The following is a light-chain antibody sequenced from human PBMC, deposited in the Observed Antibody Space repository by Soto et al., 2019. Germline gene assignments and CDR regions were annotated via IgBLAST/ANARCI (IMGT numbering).Light chain of an antibody. Sequence: QSVLTQAPSASKTPGQRVTISSSGGSSNIGRNTVNWYQQLPGTAPKLLIYSNNRRPSGVPDRFSGSKSGTSASLAISGLQSEDEADYYCAAWDDSLTDYVFGTGTKVTVL. CDR2: SNN. J-gene: IGLJ1*01. CDR1: SSNIGRNT. CDR3: AAWDDSLTDYV. V-gene: IGLV1-44*01.